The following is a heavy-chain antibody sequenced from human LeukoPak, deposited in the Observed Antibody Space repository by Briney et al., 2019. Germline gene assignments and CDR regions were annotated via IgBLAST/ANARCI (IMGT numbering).Heavy chain of an antibody. CDR2: IKKDGSDK. CDR1: GFTFSDYW. CDR3: AKVEYTSSWYGVGNLDY. V-gene: IGHV3-7*01. J-gene: IGHJ4*02. D-gene: IGHD6-13*01. Sequence: GGSLRLSCVASGFTFSDYWMTWVRQAPGKGLEWVANIKKDGSDKYYVDSVKGRFTVSRDNAKNSLYLQMNSLRGEDTAVYYCAKVEYTSSWYGVGNLDYWGQGTLVTVSS.